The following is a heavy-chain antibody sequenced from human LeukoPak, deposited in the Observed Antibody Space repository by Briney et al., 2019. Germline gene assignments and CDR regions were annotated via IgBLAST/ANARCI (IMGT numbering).Heavy chain of an antibody. D-gene: IGHD2-15*01. V-gene: IGHV1-69*13. Sequence: ASVKVSCKASGGTFSSYAISWVRQAPGQGLEWMGGIIPIFGTANYAQKFQGRVTITADESTSTAYMELSSLRSEDTAVYYCARNVGRVVAATGYGMHVWGKGTTVTVSS. J-gene: IGHJ6*04. CDR2: IIPIFGTA. CDR3: ARNVGRVVAATGYGMHV. CDR1: GGTFSSYA.